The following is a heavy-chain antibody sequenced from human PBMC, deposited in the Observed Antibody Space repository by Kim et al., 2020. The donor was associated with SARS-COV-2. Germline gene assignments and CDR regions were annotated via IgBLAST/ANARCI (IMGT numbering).Heavy chain of an antibody. Sequence: GGSLRLSCAASGFTFSDYYMSWIRQAPGKGLEWVSYISSSSRYTNYADSVKGRFPISRDNAKNSLYLQMNSLRAEDTAVYYCARVGYDYVWGSYRDYYYYYGMDVWGQGTTVTVSS. CDR3: ARVGYDYVWGSYRDYYYYYGMDV. J-gene: IGHJ6*02. D-gene: IGHD3-16*02. CDR2: ISSSSRYT. CDR1: GFTFSDYY. V-gene: IGHV3-11*05.